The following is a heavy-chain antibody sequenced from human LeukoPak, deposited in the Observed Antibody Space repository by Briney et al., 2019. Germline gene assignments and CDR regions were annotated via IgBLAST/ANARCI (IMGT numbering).Heavy chain of an antibody. CDR2: IYPGDSDT. V-gene: IGHV5-51*01. Sequence: GESLKISCKGSGYSFTSYWIGWVRQMPGKGLEWMGIIYPGDSDTRYSPSFQGQVTISADKSISTAYLQWSSLRAEDTAVYYCARNQLPWHYGSYGMDVWGQGTTVTVSS. CDR3: ARNQLPWHYGSYGMDV. J-gene: IGHJ6*02. CDR1: GYSFTSYW. D-gene: IGHD2-2*01.